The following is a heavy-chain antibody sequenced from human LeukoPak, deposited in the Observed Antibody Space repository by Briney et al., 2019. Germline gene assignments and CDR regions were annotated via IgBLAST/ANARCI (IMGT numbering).Heavy chain of an antibody. J-gene: IGHJ2*01. CDR1: GFTVSSNY. Sequence: GGSLGLSCAASGFTVSSNYMSWVRQAPGKGLEWVSVIYSGGSTYYADSVKGRFTISRHNSKNTLYLQMNSLRAEDTAVYYCARDTPVTTMVRYFDLWGRGTLVTVSS. V-gene: IGHV3-53*04. D-gene: IGHD4-17*01. CDR3: ARDTPVTTMVRYFDL. CDR2: IYSGGST.